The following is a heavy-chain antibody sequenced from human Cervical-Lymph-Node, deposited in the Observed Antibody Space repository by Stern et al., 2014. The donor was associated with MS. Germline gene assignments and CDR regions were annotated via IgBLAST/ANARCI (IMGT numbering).Heavy chain of an antibody. D-gene: IGHD3-10*01. V-gene: IGHV1-18*04. J-gene: IGHJ6*02. Sequence: QVQLVESGAEVKKPGASAKVSCMASGYPVTSYGISWVLQAPGKWLEWMAWISASNGNTNYAQKLQGRVTMTTETNTSKNKKKLRSLRSDDTAVYYCARDGSYYGMAVWGQGTTVTVSS. CDR1: GYPVTSYG. CDR2: ISASNGNT. CDR3: ARDGSYYGMAV.